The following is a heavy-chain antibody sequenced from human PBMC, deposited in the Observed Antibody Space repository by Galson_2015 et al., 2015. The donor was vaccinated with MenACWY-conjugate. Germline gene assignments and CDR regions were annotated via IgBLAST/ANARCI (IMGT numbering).Heavy chain of an antibody. D-gene: IGHD6-6*01. CDR3: ARDTPDSTSSGIDN. V-gene: IGHV3-21*01. CDR2: ISSNSSYI. J-gene: IGHJ4*02. Sequence: SLRLSCAASGFTFNSYSMNWVRQAPGEGLEWVSSISSNSSYIYYADSMKGRLTISRDNAKNSLYLQMNSLRAEDTAVYYCARDTPDSTSSGIDNWGQGTLVTVSS. CDR1: GFTFNSYS.